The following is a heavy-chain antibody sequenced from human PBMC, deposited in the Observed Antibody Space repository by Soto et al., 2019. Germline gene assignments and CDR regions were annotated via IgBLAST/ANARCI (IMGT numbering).Heavy chain of an antibody. D-gene: IGHD6-19*01. CDR3: VKDGSSGWPYYYGMDV. V-gene: IGHV3-30*18. Sequence: GSLRLSCAASGFTFSSYGMHWVRQAPGKGLEWVAVISYDGSNKYYADSVKGRFTISRDNSKNTLYLQMSSLRAEDTAVYYCVKDGSSGWPYYYGMDVWGQGTTVTVSS. CDR1: GFTFSSYG. J-gene: IGHJ6*02. CDR2: ISYDGSNK.